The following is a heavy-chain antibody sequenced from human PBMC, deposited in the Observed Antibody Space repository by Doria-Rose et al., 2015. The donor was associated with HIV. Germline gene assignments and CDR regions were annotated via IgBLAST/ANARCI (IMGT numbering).Heavy chain of an antibody. V-gene: IGHV4-34*01. CDR3: ARGLLRGGWNDVDYYYGMDV. Sequence: QVQLQESGAGLVKPSETLSLTCAVFGGSFSGYYWSWIRQPPGKGLEWIGEINHSGSTNYKTSIKSRVTISVDTSKTLSSLKLSSVTAADTAVYYCARGLLRGGWNDVDYYYGMDVWGQGTAVTVSS. CDR2: INHSGST. J-gene: IGHJ6*02. D-gene: IGHD1-1*01. CDR1: GGSFSGYY.